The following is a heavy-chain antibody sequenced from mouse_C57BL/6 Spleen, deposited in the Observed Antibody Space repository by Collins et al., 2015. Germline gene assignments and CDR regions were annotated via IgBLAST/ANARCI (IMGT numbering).Heavy chain of an antibody. Sequence: QVQLQQPGAELVMPGASVKLSCKASGYTFTSYWMHWVKQRPGQGLEWIGEIDPSDSYTNYNQKFKGKSTLTVDKSSSTAYMQLSSLTSEDSAVYYCARGDYYGNKSGGFAYWGQGTLVTVSA. D-gene: IGHD1-1*01. CDR3: ARGDYYGNKSGGFAY. V-gene: IGHV1-69*01. J-gene: IGHJ3*01. CDR1: GYTFTSYW. CDR2: IDPSDSYT.